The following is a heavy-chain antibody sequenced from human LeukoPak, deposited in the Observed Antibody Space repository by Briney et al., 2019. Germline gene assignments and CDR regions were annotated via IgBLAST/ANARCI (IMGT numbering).Heavy chain of an antibody. J-gene: IGHJ6*03. CDR2: INHSGST. CDR3: ARAGPYDSSGYYYQYYYYMDV. V-gene: IGHV4-34*01. CDR1: GGSFSGYY. Sequence: SETLSLTCGVYGGSFSGYYWSWIRQPPGKGLEWIGEINHSGSTNYNPSLKSRVTISIDTSKNQCSLKLNSVTAADTAVYYCARAGPYDSSGYYYQYYYYMDVWGKGTTVTISS. D-gene: IGHD3-22*01.